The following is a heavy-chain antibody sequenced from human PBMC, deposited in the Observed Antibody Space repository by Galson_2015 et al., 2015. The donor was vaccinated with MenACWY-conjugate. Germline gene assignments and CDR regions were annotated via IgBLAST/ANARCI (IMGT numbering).Heavy chain of an antibody. CDR1: GDSVSGNNAA. V-gene: IGHV6-1*01. CDR3: ARWGPSHTAYRPSTYQINDAFDV. CDR2: TYYRSKWYN. J-gene: IGHJ3*01. D-gene: IGHD2-21*01. Sequence: CAISGDSVSGNNAAWTWIRQSPSRGLEWLGRTYYRSKWYNDYAFSLKSRITVNPDTSKNQFSLQLNSVTPEDTAVYYCARWGPSHTAYRPSTYQINDAFDVWGQGTMVTVSS.